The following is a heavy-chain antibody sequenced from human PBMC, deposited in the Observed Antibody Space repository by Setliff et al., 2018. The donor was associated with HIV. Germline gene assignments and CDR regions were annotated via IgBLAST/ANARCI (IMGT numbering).Heavy chain of an antibody. V-gene: IGHV4-4*09. D-gene: IGHD6-13*01. Sequence: LSLTCTVSGDSISSYSWNWIRQPPGKGLEWIGYIYSSGSTNYNPSLKSRVTMSADESKNQFSLKLSSVTAADTAVYYCARGGSRGSWYWDYWGQGTLVTVSS. CDR1: GDSISSYS. CDR3: ARGGSRGSWYWDY. CDR2: IYSSGST. J-gene: IGHJ4*02.